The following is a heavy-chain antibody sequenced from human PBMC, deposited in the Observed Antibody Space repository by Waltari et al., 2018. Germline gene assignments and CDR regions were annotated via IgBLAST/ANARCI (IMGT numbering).Heavy chain of an antibody. CDR2: ISGSGYKT. D-gene: IGHD7-27*01. V-gene: IGHV3-23*01. Sequence: EVKLLESGGALVQPGGSLRLSCAASGFIFSSYAMSWVRQGPGKGLEWVSAISGSGYKTYYADSVKGRFTISRDNFKDTVFLQMHSLRADDTAIYYCAKDAHTGEGRTGFYYNGLDFWGQGTTVTVS. J-gene: IGHJ6*02. CDR3: AKDAHTGEGRTGFYYNGLDF. CDR1: GFIFSSYA.